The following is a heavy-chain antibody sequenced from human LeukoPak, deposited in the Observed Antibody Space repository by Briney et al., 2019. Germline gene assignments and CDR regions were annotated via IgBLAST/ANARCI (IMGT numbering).Heavy chain of an antibody. CDR1: GFTFSNYV. CDR3: ARDRAGYGMDV. CDR2: IYSGGST. J-gene: IGHJ6*02. V-gene: IGHV3-53*01. D-gene: IGHD3-10*01. Sequence: GGSLRLSCSASGFTFSNYVMSWVRQAPGKGLEWVSVIYSGGSTYYADSVKGRFTISRDNSKNTLYLQMNSLRAEDTAVYYCARDRAGYGMDVWGQGTTVTVSS.